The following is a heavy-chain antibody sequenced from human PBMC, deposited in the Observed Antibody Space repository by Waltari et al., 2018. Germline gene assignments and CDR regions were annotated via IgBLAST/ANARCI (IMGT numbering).Heavy chain of an antibody. CDR2: IYYSGST. Sequence: QLQLQESGPGLVKPSETLSLTCTVSGGSISSSSYYWGWIRQPPGKGLEWIGSIYYSGSTYYNPSLKSRVTISVDTSKNQFSLKLSSVTAADTAVYYCAREILAYYDSSGYSDYWGQGTLVTVSS. CDR3: AREILAYYDSSGYSDY. CDR1: GGSISSSSYY. J-gene: IGHJ4*02. D-gene: IGHD3-22*01. V-gene: IGHV4-39*07.